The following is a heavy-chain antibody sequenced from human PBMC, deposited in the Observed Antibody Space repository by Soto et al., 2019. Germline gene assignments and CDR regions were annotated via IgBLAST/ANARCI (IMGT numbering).Heavy chain of an antibody. CDR3: ARHSSQWPKWFYP. J-gene: IGHJ5*02. V-gene: IGHV1-18*01. D-gene: IGHD5-18*01. CDR1: GYTFTSYG. Sequence: QVQLVQSGAEVKKPGASVKVSCKASGYTFTSYGISWVRQAPGQGLEWMGWISAYDGNTNYAQKLQGRVTMTTDTSTSTAYRDLRSLRSDDTAVYYCARHSSQWPKWFYPWGQGTLVTVSS. CDR2: ISAYDGNT.